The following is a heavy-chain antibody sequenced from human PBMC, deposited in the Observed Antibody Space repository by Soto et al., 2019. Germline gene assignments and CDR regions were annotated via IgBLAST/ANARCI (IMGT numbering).Heavy chain of an antibody. Sequence: EVQLVESGGGLVQPGGSLRLSCAASGFTFSSYWMHWVRQAPGKGLVWVSRINSDGSSTSYADSVKGRFTISRDNAKNTLYLQMNSLRAEDTAVYYCARVGPNTYYGSGSLHDSWGQGTLVTVSS. CDR3: ARVGPNTYYGSGSLHDS. CDR2: INSDGSST. V-gene: IGHV3-74*01. CDR1: GFTFSSYW. J-gene: IGHJ4*02. D-gene: IGHD3-10*01.